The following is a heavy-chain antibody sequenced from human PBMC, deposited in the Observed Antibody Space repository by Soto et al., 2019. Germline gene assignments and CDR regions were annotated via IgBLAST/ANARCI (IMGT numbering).Heavy chain of an antibody. J-gene: IGHJ6*02. CDR1: GFTVSTNY. D-gene: IGHD3-16*01. CDR3: ARPYEYTFPSGMDV. CDR2: LYRGGTT. V-gene: IGHV3-53*01. Sequence: GGSLRLSCAASGFTVSTNYMSWVRQAPGKGLEWVSVLYRGGTTYYADSVKGRFTISRDNSRNTVYLQMNSLRAEDTAVYYCARPYEYTFPSGMDVWGQGTTVTVSS.